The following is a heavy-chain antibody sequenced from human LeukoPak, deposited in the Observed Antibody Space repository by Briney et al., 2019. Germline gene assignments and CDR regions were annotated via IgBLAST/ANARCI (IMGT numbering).Heavy chain of an antibody. CDR1: GGSISSGDYF. D-gene: IGHD4/OR15-4a*01. CDR2: VYYSGSTY. J-gene: IGHJ3*02. V-gene: IGHV4-30-4*08. CDR3: ARAPYGTTSRDHNAFDI. Sequence: PSETLSLTCTVSGGSISSGDYFWNWIRQPPGKGLEWLGYVYYSGSTYYYNPSLKSRITISIDTSKNQFSLKLNSVTAADTAVYYCARAPYGTTSRDHNAFDIWGQGTMVTVSS.